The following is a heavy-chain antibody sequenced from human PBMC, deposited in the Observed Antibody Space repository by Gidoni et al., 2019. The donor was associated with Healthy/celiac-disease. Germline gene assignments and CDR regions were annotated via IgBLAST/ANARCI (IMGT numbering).Heavy chain of an antibody. CDR2: IDPSYSYT. J-gene: IGHJ4*02. CDR3: ARHPPRVEMATIPYY. V-gene: IGHV5-10-1*03. D-gene: IGHD5-12*01. CDR1: GYSFTSYW. Sequence: EVQLVQSGAEVKKPGESLRISCKGSGYSFTSYWISWVRQMPGKGLEWMGRIDPSYSYTNYSPSFQGHVTISADKSISTAYLQWSSLKASDTAMYYCARHPPRVEMATIPYYWGQGTLVTVSS.